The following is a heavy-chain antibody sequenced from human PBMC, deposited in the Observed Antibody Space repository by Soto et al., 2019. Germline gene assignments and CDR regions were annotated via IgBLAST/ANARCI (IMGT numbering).Heavy chain of an antibody. Sequence: SETLSLTCTVSGGSISSYYWSRIRQPAGKGLEWIGRIYTSGSTNYNPSLKSRVTMSVDTSKNQFSLKLSSVTAADTAVYHCARDLGYLWFGELLSWFDPWGQGTLVTVSS. V-gene: IGHV4-4*07. CDR3: ARDLGYLWFGELLSWFDP. CDR2: IYTSGST. D-gene: IGHD3-10*01. J-gene: IGHJ5*02. CDR1: GGSISSYY.